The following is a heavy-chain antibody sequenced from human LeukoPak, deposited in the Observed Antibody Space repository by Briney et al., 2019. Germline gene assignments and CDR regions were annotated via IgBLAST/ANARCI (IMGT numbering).Heavy chain of an antibody. J-gene: IGHJ5*02. V-gene: IGHV4-61*02. Sequence: SQTLSLTCPGSGCSNSNGIYYWIWIRQPAGKGLEWIRRIYTSGSTNYNPSLKSPATISLDTRKNQFSLELSAVAAADTAVYYCARGIAARLVVNWFVPWGQGTLVAVSS. CDR2: IYTSGST. CDR3: ARGIAARLVVNWFVP. D-gene: IGHD6-6*01. CDR1: GCSNSNGIYY.